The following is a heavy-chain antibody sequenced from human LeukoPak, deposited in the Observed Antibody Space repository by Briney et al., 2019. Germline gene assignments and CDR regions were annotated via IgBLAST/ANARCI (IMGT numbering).Heavy chain of an antibody. V-gene: IGHV3-48*03. CDR3: ARAWSSRGYSGYDYYFDY. J-gene: IGHJ4*02. CDR1: GFTFSSYE. CDR2: ISSSGSTI. D-gene: IGHD5-12*01. Sequence: PGGSLRLSCAASGFTFSSYEMNWVRQAPGKGLEWVPYISSSGSTIYYADSVKGRFTISRDNAKNSLYLQMNSLRAEDTAVYYCARAWSSRGYSGYDYYFDYWGQGTLVTVSS.